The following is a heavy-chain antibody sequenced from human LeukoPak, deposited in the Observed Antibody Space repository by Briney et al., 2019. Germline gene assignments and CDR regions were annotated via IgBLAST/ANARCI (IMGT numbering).Heavy chain of an antibody. CDR3: ATDSDDSGADGDFDY. J-gene: IGHJ4*02. D-gene: IGHD3-22*01. V-gene: IGHV3-15*01. CDR2: IKSKPGGETT. CDR1: GFIVRNAW. Sequence: SGGSLRLSCAASGFIVRNAWMSWVRQAPGKGLEWVGLIKSKPGGETTDYTAPVRGRFIISRDDSKDTVYLQMNGLRTEDTAVYYCATDSDDSGADGDFDYWGQGTLVTVSS.